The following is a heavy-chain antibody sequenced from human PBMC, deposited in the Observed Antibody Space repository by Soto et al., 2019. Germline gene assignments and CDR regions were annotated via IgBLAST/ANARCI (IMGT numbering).Heavy chain of an antibody. J-gene: IGHJ4*02. Sequence: QLQLQESGPGLVKPSETLSLTCTVSGGSISGSSHFWGWIRQPPGKGLEWIGNINYSGSTYYNPSLXXXVXXSVDTSKNQFSLKLSSVTAADTAVYYCARPIHYYNSSGGDFWGQGTLVTVSS. CDR3: ARPIHYYNSSGGDF. CDR1: GGSISGSSHF. V-gene: IGHV4-39*01. D-gene: IGHD3-22*01. CDR2: INYSGST.